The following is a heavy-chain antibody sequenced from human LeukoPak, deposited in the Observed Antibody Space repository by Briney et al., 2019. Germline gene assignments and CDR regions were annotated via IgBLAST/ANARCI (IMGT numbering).Heavy chain of an antibody. CDR1: GFTFSSYS. Sequence: GGSLRLSCAASGFTFSSYSMNWVRQAPGKGLEWVSSISSSSSYIYYADSVKGRFTISRDNAKNSLYLQMNSLRAEDMAVYYCARDYGYSYGHIDYWGQGTLVTVSS. V-gene: IGHV3-21*01. D-gene: IGHD5-18*01. CDR2: ISSSSSYI. CDR3: ARDYGYSYGHIDY. J-gene: IGHJ4*02.